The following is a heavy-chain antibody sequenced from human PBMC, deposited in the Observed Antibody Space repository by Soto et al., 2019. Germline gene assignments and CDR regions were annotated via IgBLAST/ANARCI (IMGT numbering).Heavy chain of an antibody. CDR1: GYTFTSYG. CDR3: ARDRRLVGSSGRQFDY. V-gene: IGHV1-18*01. J-gene: IGHJ4*02. Sequence: QVQLVQSGAEVKKPGASVKVSCKASGYTFTSYGISWVRQAPGQGLEWMGWISAYNGNTNYAQKLQGRVTLTTDTSTSTAYMELRSLRSDDTAVYYCARDRRLVGSSGRQFDYWGQGTLVTVSS. CDR2: ISAYNGNT. D-gene: IGHD1-26*01.